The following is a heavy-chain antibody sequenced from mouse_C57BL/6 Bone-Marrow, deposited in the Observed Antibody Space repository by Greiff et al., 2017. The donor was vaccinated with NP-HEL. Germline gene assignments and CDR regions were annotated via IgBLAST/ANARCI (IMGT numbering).Heavy chain of an antibody. J-gene: IGHJ4*01. CDR2: IYPRSGNT. CDR1: GYTFTSSG. CDR3: ARWIYYDYHYAMDY. Sequence: QVQLKESGAELARPGASVKLSCKASGYTFTSSGISWVKQRTGQGLEWIGEIYPRSGNTYYNEKFKGKATLTADKSSSTAYMELRSLTSEDSAVYFCARWIYYDYHYAMDYWGQGTSVTVSS. D-gene: IGHD2-4*01. V-gene: IGHV1-81*01.